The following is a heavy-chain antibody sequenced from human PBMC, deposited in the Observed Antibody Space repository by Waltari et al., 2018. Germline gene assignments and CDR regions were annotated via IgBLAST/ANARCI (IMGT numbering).Heavy chain of an antibody. CDR2: IYYSGST. D-gene: IGHD3-3*01. CDR3: ARSLYDFWSGPDY. CDR1: GGSISSYY. V-gene: IGHV4-59*01. Sequence: QVQLQESGPGLVKPSETLSLTCTVSGGSISSYYWSWIRQPPGKGLEWIGYIYYSGSTNYNPSLKSRVTISVDTSKNQFSLKLSSVTAADTAVYYCARSLYDFWSGPDYWGQGTLVTVSS. J-gene: IGHJ4*02.